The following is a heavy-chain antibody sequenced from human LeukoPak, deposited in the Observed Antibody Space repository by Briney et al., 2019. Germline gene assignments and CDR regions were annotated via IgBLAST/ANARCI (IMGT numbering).Heavy chain of an antibody. Sequence: GGSLRLSCAASGFTFSNAWMSWVRQAPGKGLDLVGRIKSKTDGGTTDYAAPVNGRFTISRDDSKNTLYLQMNSLKTEDTAVYYCTTGYSSSWYVFWIVGYYMDVWGKGTTVTVSS. J-gene: IGHJ6*03. D-gene: IGHD6-13*01. V-gene: IGHV3-15*01. CDR2: IKSKTDGGTT. CDR3: TTGYSSSWYVFWIVGYYMDV. CDR1: GFTFSNAW.